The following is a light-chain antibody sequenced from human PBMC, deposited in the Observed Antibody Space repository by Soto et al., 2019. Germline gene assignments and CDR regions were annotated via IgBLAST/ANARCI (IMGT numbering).Light chain of an antibody. Sequence: QSVLTQPPSVSGAPGQRVAISCTGGSSNIGAGYDVYWYQQLPGTAPKLLIYGDTNRPSGVPDRFSGSKSGTSASLAITGLQAEDEADYYCQSYDSSLSGVVFGGGTQLTVL. J-gene: IGLJ2*01. CDR2: GDT. V-gene: IGLV1-40*01. CDR3: QSYDSSLSGVV. CDR1: SSNIGAGYD.